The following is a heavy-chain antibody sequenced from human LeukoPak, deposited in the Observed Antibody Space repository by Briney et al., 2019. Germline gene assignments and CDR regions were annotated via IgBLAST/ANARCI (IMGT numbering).Heavy chain of an antibody. J-gene: IGHJ3*02. V-gene: IGHV4-4*07. Sequence: SETLSLTCNVSGGSISSYYWSWIRQPAGKGLEWIGRIYTSGSTNYNPSLKSRVTMSVDTSKNQFSLKLSSVTAADTAVYYCARDRGEWELPEHDAFDIWGQGTMVTVSS. CDR1: GGSISSYY. CDR2: IYTSGST. D-gene: IGHD1-26*01. CDR3: ARDRGEWELPEHDAFDI.